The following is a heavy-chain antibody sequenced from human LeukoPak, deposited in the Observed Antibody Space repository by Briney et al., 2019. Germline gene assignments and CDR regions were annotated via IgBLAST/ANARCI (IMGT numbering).Heavy chain of an antibody. CDR3: TTTSDYGDHKR. V-gene: IGHV3-15*01. Sequence: NTGGSLRLSCTASGFTFGDYSMSWVRQAPGKGLEWVGRIKSKTDGGTTDYAAPVKGRFTISRDDSKNTLYLQMNSLKTEDTAVYYCTTTSDYGDHKRWGQGTLVTVSS. CDR2: IKSKTDGGTT. D-gene: IGHD4-17*01. J-gene: IGHJ4*02. CDR1: GFTFGDYS.